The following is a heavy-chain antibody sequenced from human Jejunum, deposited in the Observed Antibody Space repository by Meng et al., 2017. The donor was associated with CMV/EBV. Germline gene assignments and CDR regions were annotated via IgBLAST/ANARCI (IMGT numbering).Heavy chain of an antibody. J-gene: IGHJ3*01. V-gene: IGHV4-38-2*02. CDR1: SIRSGEL. Sequence: SIRSGELWGLLRRAPGRRLGWIGSVCHGGSPYFNPSLRNQISLSLDTPNNQISLKLASVTATDTAVYYCARDLGAVAVRLNVFDLWGPGTMVTVS. D-gene: IGHD6-19*01. CDR2: VCHGGSP. CDR3: ARDLGAVAVRLNVFDL.